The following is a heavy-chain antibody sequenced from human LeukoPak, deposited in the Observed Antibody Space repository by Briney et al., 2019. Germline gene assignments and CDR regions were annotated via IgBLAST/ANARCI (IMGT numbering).Heavy chain of an antibody. CDR1: GGSFSGYY. D-gene: IGHD1-1*01. CDR3: ARQWKDFDY. V-gene: IGHV4-39*01. CDR2: IFYSGTT. Sequence: SETLSLTCAVYGGSFSGYYWGWIRQPPGKGLEWIGSIFYSGTTYYNPSLRSRVTISVDSSKNQFSLKLSSVTAADTAVYYCARQWKDFDYWGQGTLVTVSS. J-gene: IGHJ4*02.